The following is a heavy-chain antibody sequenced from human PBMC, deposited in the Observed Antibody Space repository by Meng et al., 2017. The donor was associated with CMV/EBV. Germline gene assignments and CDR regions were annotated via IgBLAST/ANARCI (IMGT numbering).Heavy chain of an antibody. Sequence: SETLSLTCAVSGYSITNNNWWSWVRQPPGKGLEWIGEIYHGGKTNYNPSLTSRLTISVDRSKNQFSLKLSSVTAADTAVYYCARESVVVPAAMIIKQPDYYYYGMDVWGQGTTVTVSS. CDR3: ARESVVVPAAMIIKQPDYYYYGMDV. CDR2: IYHGGKT. CDR1: GYSITNNNW. V-gene: IGHV4-4*02. J-gene: IGHJ6*02. D-gene: IGHD2-2*01.